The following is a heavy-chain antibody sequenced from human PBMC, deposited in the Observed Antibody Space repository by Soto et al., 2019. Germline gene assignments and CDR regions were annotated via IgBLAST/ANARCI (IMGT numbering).Heavy chain of an antibody. CDR1: GFSLSTTEVG. Sequence: QITLKESGPTLVKPTQTLTLTCTFSGFSLSTTEVGVGWIRQPPGKALEWLALIYWDDDKRYSPSLKSRLTLTKDTSKNQVVLTLTNMDPVDTATYYCAHRPHRSGRLPITAYLDSWGQGTVVTVSS. J-gene: IGHJ4*02. D-gene: IGHD1-20*01. CDR3: AHRPHRSGRLPITAYLDS. V-gene: IGHV2-5*02. CDR2: IYWDDDK.